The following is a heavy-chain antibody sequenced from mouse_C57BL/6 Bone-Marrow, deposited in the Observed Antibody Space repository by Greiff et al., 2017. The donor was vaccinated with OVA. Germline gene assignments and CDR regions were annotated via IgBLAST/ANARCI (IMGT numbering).Heavy chain of an antibody. CDR1: GFTFTDYY. J-gene: IGHJ1*03. Sequence: LVEPGPSVKISCKASGFTFTDYYMHWVKQSHGKSLEWIGLVYPYNGGTSYNQKFKGKATLTVDTSSSTAYMELNSLTSEDSAVYYCVFITTADWYFDVWGTGTTVTVSS. D-gene: IGHD1-1*01. V-gene: IGHV1-36*01. CDR3: VFITTADWYFDV. CDR2: VYPYNGGT.